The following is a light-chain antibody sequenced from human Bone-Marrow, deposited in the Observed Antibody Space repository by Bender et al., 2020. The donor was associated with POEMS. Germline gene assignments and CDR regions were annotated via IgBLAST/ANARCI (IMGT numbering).Light chain of an antibody. J-gene: IGLJ2*01. V-gene: IGLV3-1*01. CDR1: KWGEEY. CDR2: QDT. CDR3: QSWGSNTAV. Sequence: SYELTQPPSVSVSPGQTSTITCSGEKWGEEYACWYQQKPGQAPVVVIYQDTKRPSGIPERFSGSTSGNTASLTISGTQTMDEADYSCQSWGSNTAVFAGGTKLTVL.